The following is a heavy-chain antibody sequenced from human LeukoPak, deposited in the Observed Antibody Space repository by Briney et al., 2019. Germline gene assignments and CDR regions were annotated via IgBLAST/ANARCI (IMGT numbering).Heavy chain of an antibody. CDR3: ASPAATGTKRSPPSAFDI. V-gene: IGHV7-4-1*02. CDR2: INTNTGNP. D-gene: IGHD1-1*01. J-gene: IGHJ3*02. Sequence: ASVKVSCKASGYTFTSYAMNWVRQAPGQGLEWMGWINTNTGNPTYAQGFTGRFVFSLDTSVSTAYLQISSLKAEDTAVYYCASPAATGTKRSPPSAFDIWGQGTMVTVSS. CDR1: GYTFTSYA.